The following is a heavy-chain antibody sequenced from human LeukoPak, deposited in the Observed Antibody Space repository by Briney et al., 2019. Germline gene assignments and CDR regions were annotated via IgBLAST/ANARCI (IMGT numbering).Heavy chain of an antibody. CDR3: ARVPAVAGTSNWFDP. J-gene: IGHJ5*02. Sequence: ASVNVSCKASGYTFTSYAMNWVRQAPGQGLEWMGWINTNTGNPTYAQGFTGRFVFSLDTSVSTAYLQISSLKAEDTAVYYCARVPAVAGTSNWFDPWGQGTLVTVSS. D-gene: IGHD6-19*01. CDR1: GYTFTSYA. CDR2: INTNTGNP. V-gene: IGHV7-4-1*02.